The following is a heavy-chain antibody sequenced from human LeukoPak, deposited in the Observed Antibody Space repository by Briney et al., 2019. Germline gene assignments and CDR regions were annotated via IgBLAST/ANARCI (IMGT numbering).Heavy chain of an antibody. D-gene: IGHD3-9*01. Sequence: PGRSLRLSCAASGFTFDNYAMHWVRQAPGKGLEWVSGISWNSGSIGYADSVKGRFTISRDNAKNSLYLQMNSLRAEDTALYYCAKDVHLILFHILTGYYGFGLDYWGQGTLVTVSS. CDR2: ISWNSGSI. J-gene: IGHJ4*02. CDR1: GFTFDNYA. V-gene: IGHV3-9*01. CDR3: AKDVHLILFHILTGYYGFGLDY.